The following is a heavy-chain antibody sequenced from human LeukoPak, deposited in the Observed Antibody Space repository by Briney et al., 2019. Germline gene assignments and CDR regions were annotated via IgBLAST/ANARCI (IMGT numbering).Heavy chain of an antibody. CDR3: ARSFRPFNSATWFLSFDP. V-gene: IGHV3-23*01. D-gene: IGHD3-10*01. CDR2: ISDSGGNT. J-gene: IGHJ5*02. CDR1: GFTLSNYG. Sequence: GSLRLSCAVSGFTLSNYGMSWVRQAPGKGLEWVAGISDSGGNTKYADSVKGRFTISRDNPKNTRYLQTNSLRAKDMAVDYCARSFRPFNSATWFLSFDPWGQGTLVTVSS.